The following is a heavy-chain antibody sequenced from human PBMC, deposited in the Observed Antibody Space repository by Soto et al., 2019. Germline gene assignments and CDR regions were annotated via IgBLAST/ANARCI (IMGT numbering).Heavy chain of an antibody. V-gene: IGHV1-69*01. CDR2: IIPISGST. CDR3: ATRGTQGRWLEFADY. J-gene: IGHJ4*02. D-gene: IGHD5-12*01. CDR1: GGTFSSLG. Sequence: QVPLVQSGAEVKRPGSSVKVSCEASGGTFSSLGFTWVRQAPGQGLEWMGGIIPISGSTTFAPNFLGRVTITADDSTRTTYMALTALTSDDTAIYYCATRGTQGRWLEFADYWGQGTLVTVSS.